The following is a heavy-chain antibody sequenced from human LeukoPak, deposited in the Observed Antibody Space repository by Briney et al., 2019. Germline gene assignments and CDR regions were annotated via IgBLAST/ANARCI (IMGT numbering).Heavy chain of an antibody. V-gene: IGHV3-23*01. J-gene: IGHJ4*02. CDR1: GFTLRSYA. CDR2: IGGGGGST. D-gene: IGHD2-15*01. CDR3: ASWSLVEY. Sequence: GGSLRLSCAASGFTLRSYAMSWVRQAPGKGLEWVSLIGGGGGSTKYADSVKGRVTISRDDSENTRYLKMNSLRAEDTAVYHCASWSLVEYWGQGTLVTVSS.